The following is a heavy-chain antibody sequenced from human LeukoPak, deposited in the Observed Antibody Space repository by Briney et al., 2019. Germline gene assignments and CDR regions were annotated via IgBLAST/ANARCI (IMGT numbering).Heavy chain of an antibody. CDR1: GFTFSSYS. J-gene: IGHJ6*02. D-gene: IGHD3-10*01. V-gene: IGHV3-48*01. Sequence: PGGSLRLSCAASGFTFSSYSMNWVRQAPGKGLEWVSYISSSSSTIYYADSVKGRFTISRDNAKNSLYLQMNSLRAEDTAVYYCARDASRVTMVRGVISRDYYYGMDVWGQGTTVTVSS. CDR2: ISSSSSTI. CDR3: ARDASRVTMVRGVISRDYYYGMDV.